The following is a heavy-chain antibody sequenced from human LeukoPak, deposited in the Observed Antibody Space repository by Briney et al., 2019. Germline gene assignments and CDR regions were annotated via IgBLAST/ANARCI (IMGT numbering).Heavy chain of an antibody. V-gene: IGHV3-7*03. D-gene: IGHD2-8*01. CDR2: IKQDGSEN. Sequence: GGSLRLSCAASGSTLSNYWMSWVRQASGKGLDWVANIKQDGSENYYVDSVKGRLTISRDNAKNSLYLQMNSLRAEDTAVYYCARSRYCTNGICSYFDYWGQGTLVTVSS. J-gene: IGHJ4*02. CDR1: GSTLSNYW. CDR3: ARSRYCTNGICSYFDY.